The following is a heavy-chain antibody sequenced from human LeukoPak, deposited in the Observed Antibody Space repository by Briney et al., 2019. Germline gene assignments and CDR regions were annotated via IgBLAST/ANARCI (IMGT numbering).Heavy chain of an antibody. V-gene: IGHV4-59*12. CDR3: ASITLVNRGA. CDR2: IYYSGST. D-gene: IGHD3-10*01. J-gene: IGHJ5*02. CDR1: GGSISSYY. Sequence: SSETLSLTCTVSGGSISSYYWSWIRQPPGKGLEWIGYIYYSGSTNYNPPLKSRVTISVDTSKNQFSLKLSSVTAADTAVYYCASITLVNRGAWGQGTLVTVSS.